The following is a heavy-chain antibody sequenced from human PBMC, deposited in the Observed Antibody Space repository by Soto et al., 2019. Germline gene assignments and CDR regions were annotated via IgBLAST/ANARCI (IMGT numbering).Heavy chain of an antibody. J-gene: IGHJ4*02. D-gene: IGHD3-10*01. CDR1: GYTFTSYG. CDR2: ISAYNGNT. CDR3: AVGYYGSGHLYYFDY. V-gene: IGHV1-18*01. Sequence: ASVKVSCKASGYTFTSYGISWVRQAPGQGLEWMGWISAYNGNTNYAQKLQGRVTMTTDTSTSTAYMELRSLRSDDTAVYYCAVGYYGSGHLYYFDYWGQGTLVTISS.